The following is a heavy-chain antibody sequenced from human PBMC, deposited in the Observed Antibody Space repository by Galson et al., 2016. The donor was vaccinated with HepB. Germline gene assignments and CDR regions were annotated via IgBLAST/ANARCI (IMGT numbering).Heavy chain of an antibody. D-gene: IGHD6-19*01. CDR2: IYYSGRT. CDR3: ARDDSGGWYGFHYGMDV. Sequence: SETLSLTCTVSGASISGYYLSWIRQPPGKGLEWIGYIYYSGRTNYNPSLKSRVTISVDTSKNQFSLKLSSVTAADTAVYYCARDDSGGWYGFHYGMDVWGQGITVTVSS. V-gene: IGHV4-59*01. J-gene: IGHJ6*02. CDR1: GASISGYY.